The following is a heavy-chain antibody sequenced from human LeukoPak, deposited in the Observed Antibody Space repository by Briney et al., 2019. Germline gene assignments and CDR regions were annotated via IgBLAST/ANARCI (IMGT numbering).Heavy chain of an antibody. CDR1: GGSISSYY. J-gene: IGHJ3*02. D-gene: IGHD4-17*01. V-gene: IGHV4-59*08. CDR3: ATTDDYGDYARAFDI. CDR2: IYYSGST. Sequence: SETLSLTCTVSGGSISSYYWSWIRQPPGKGLEWIGYIYYSGSTNYNPSLKSRVTISLDTSKNQFSLKLSSVTAADTAVYYCATTDDYGDYARAFDIWGQGTMVTVSS.